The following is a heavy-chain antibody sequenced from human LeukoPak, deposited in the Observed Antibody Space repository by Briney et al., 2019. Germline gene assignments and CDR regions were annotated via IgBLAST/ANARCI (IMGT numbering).Heavy chain of an antibody. J-gene: IGHJ4*02. D-gene: IGHD3-10*01. CDR3: ASRPADTTWYGVFDY. CDR1: GGSISSSSYY. CDR2: IYYSGST. V-gene: IGHV4-39*07. Sequence: PSETLSLTCTVSGGSISSSSYYWGWIRQPPGKGLEWIGSIYYSGSTYYNPSLNSRVTMSLDTSRAQFSLRLSSVTAADTAIYYCASRPADTTWYGVFDYWSQGTLVTVSS.